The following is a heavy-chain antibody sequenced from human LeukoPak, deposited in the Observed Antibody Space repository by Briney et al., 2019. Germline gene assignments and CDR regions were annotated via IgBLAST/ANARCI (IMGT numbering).Heavy chain of an antibody. D-gene: IGHD5-18*01. V-gene: IGHV3-53*01. Sequence: GGSLRLSCAASEFTVSSNYMSWVRQAPGKGLEWVSVIYSGGSTYYADSVKGRFTISRDNSKNTLYLQMNSLRAEDTAVYYCTRSYGYGVDAFDIWGQGTMVTVSS. CDR2: IYSGGST. CDR3: TRSYGYGVDAFDI. CDR1: EFTVSSNY. J-gene: IGHJ3*02.